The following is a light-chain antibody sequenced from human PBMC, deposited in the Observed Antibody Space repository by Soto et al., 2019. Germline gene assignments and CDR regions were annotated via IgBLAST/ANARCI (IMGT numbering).Light chain of an antibody. V-gene: IGKV1-5*03. Sequence: DIQMTQSPSTLSASVGDRVTVTCRASQSISSWLAWYQQKPGKAPNLLIYKASTLESGVPSRFSGSGSGTEFTLTISGLQPDDSATYYCQQYNSYLYTFGQGTRLEIK. J-gene: IGKJ5*01. CDR2: KAS. CDR1: QSISSW. CDR3: QQYNSYLYT.